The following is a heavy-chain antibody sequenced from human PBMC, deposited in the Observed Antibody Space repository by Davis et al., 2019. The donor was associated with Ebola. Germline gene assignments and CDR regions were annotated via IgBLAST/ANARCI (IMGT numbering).Heavy chain of an antibody. CDR3: ARGYCSGGSCYAGGWFDP. CDR1: GDSFTSHW. D-gene: IGHD2-15*01. J-gene: IGHJ5*02. CDR2: IYTGDSDT. V-gene: IGHV5-51*01. Sequence: GESLKISCKDSGDSFTSHWIGWVRQMPGKGLEWMGIIYTGDSDTRYSPSFRGQVTISADKSISTAYLQWSSLKASDTAMYYCARGYCSGGSCYAGGWFDPWGQGTLVTVSS.